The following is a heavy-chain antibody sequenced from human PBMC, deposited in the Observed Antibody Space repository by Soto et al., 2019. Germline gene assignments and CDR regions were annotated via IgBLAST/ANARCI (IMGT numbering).Heavy chain of an antibody. D-gene: IGHD5-12*01. CDR3: ARGGPELATIGSFDY. Sequence: ASVKVSCKASGYTFINYYMHWVLRSPGQGLDWIGRIIPSDGSTHYAQRFQDRVIMTRDTSTSTVYMELNSLRSEDSAVYYCARGGPELATIGSFDYWGQGTLVTVSS. J-gene: IGHJ4*02. V-gene: IGHV1-46*01. CDR2: IIPSDGST. CDR1: GYTFINYY.